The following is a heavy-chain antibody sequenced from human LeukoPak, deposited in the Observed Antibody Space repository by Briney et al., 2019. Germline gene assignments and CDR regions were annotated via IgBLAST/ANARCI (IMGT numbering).Heavy chain of an antibody. CDR2: ISSSGSTI. J-gene: IGHJ6*03. V-gene: IGHV3-11*01. D-gene: IGHD3-10*01. Sequence: GGSLRLSCAASGFTFSDYYMSWIRQAPGKGLEWVSYISSSGSTIYYADSVKGRFTISRDNAKKSLYLQMNSLRAEDTAVYYCAREGSGSYLPRYYYYYYMDVWGKGTTVTVSS. CDR1: GFTFSDYY. CDR3: AREGSGSYLPRYYYYYYMDV.